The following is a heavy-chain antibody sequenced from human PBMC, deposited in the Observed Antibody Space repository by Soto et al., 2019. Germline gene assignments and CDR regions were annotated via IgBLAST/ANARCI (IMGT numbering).Heavy chain of an antibody. CDR3: AREVHSSSWLNAFDI. Sequence: GGSLRLSCAASGFTVSSNYMSWVRQAPGKGLEWVSVIYSGGTSNTKYYADSVKGRFTISRDNAKNSLYLQMNSLRDEDTAVYYCAREVHSSSWLNAFDIWGQGTMVTVSS. V-gene: IGHV3-66*01. D-gene: IGHD6-13*01. CDR2: IYSGGTSNTK. CDR1: GFTVSSNY. J-gene: IGHJ3*02.